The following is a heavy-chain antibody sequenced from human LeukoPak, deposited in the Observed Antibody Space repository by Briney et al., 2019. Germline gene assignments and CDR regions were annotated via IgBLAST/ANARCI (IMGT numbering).Heavy chain of an antibody. CDR1: GYTLTELS. D-gene: IGHD5-18*01. V-gene: IGHV1-24*01. Sequence: ASVKVSCKVSGYTLTELSMHWVRQAPGKGRAWMGGFDPEDGETIYAQKFQDRVTMTEDTSTDKAYMELSSLRSEDTAVYYCATPQADTAMVPYYFDYWGQGTLVTVSS. J-gene: IGHJ4*02. CDR2: FDPEDGET. CDR3: ATPQADTAMVPYYFDY.